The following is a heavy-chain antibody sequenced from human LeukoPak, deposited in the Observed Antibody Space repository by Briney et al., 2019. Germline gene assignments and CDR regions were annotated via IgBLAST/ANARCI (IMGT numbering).Heavy chain of an antibody. V-gene: IGHV1-3*01. D-gene: IGHD2-15*01. CDR1: GHTFVNYA. Sequence: ASVKVSCKASGHTFVNYAIHWVRQGPGQRLEWVGWINVGNGDTKYSQRFQGRVTITRDTSASTAYMELSRLRSEDTAIYYCATSEEGRWGQGTLVTVSS. CDR2: INVGNGDT. CDR3: ATSEEGR. J-gene: IGHJ1*01.